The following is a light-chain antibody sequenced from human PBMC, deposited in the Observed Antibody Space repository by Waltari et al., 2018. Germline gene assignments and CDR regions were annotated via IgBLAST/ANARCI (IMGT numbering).Light chain of an antibody. CDR3: QQYNDWPYT. CDR1: QSVRTN. CDR2: GTS. Sequence: EIVMTQSPVTLSVSPGERAALSCRPSQSVRTNLAWSQQRPGQTPRLLSYGTSTRATEIPARFSGSGSGTEFTLTISSLQSEDFAVYYCQQYNDWPYTFGQGTKLEIK. J-gene: IGKJ2*01. V-gene: IGKV3-15*01.